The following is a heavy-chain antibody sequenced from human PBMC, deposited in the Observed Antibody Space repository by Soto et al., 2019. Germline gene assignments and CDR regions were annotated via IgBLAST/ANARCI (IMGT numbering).Heavy chain of an antibody. CDR3: ARVVPYYDFWSGYPPASGYFDY. J-gene: IGHJ4*02. CDR1: GGSISSFY. Sequence: SETLSLTCTVSGGSISSFYWSWIRQPPGKGLEWIGYIYYSGSTNYNPSLKSRVTISVDTSKNQFSLKLSSVTAADTAVYYCARVVPYYDFWSGYPPASGYFDYWGQGTLVTVSS. V-gene: IGHV4-59*12. CDR2: IYYSGST. D-gene: IGHD3-3*01.